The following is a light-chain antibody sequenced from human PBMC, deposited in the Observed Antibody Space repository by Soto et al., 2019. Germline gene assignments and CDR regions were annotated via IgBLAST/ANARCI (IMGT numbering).Light chain of an antibody. CDR1: QSISGRY. CDR3: QHCDYLPI. J-gene: IGKJ3*01. CDR2: DAS. Sequence: PGERASLSCRASQSISGRYLAWYQQKPGQAPRLLIYDASSRATGIPDRFSGSGSGTDFILTISRLEPEDFATYYCQHCDYLPIFGPGTTVDFK. V-gene: IGKV3D-20*02.